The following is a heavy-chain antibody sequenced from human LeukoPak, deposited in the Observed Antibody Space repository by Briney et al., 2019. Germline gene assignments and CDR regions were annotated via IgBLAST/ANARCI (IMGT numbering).Heavy chain of an antibody. Sequence: GASVKVSCKASGYTFTSYGISWVRQAPGQGLEWMGRISAYNGNTNYAQKLQGRVTMTTDTSTSTAYMELRSLRSDDTAVYYCATLITLTFGGVTPSDYLDYWGQGTLVTDSS. CDR1: GYTFTSYG. V-gene: IGHV1-18*01. J-gene: IGHJ4*02. D-gene: IGHD3-16*01. CDR3: ATLITLTFGGVTPSDYLDY. CDR2: ISAYNGNT.